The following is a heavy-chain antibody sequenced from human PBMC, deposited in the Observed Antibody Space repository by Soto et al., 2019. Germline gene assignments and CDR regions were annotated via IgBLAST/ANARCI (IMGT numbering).Heavy chain of an antibody. CDR1: GFTFSSYA. CDR2: ISGSGGST. D-gene: IGHD2-2*01. J-gene: IGHJ4*02. CDR3: AKDGAGYGSRTSCYAEDY. V-gene: IGHV3-23*01. Sequence: GGSLRLSCAASGFTFSSYAMSWVRQAPGKGLEWVSAISGSGGSTYYADSVKGRFTISRDNSKNTLYLQMNSLRAEDTAVYYCAKDGAGYGSRTSCYAEDYWGQGTLVTVSS.